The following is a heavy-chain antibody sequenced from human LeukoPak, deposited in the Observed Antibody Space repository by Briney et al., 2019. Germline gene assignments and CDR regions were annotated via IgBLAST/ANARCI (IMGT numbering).Heavy chain of an antibody. V-gene: IGHV4-59*08. D-gene: IGHD1-26*01. CDR3: ARHEWAFDAFDI. CDR2: IYYSGST. J-gene: IGHJ3*02. Sequence: SETLSLTCTVSGGSISSYYWSWIRQPPGEGLEWIGYIYYSGSTNYNPSLKSRVTISVDTSKNQFSLKLSSVTAADTAVYYCARHEWAFDAFDIWGQGTMVTVSS. CDR1: GGSISSYY.